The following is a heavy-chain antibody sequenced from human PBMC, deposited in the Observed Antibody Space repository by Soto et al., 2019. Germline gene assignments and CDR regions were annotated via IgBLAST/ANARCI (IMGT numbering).Heavy chain of an antibody. CDR1: GFSFSDYF. J-gene: IGHJ5*02. CDR3: ARDNCQNYGTPAAISWFHP. V-gene: IGHV1-46*01. CDR2: INPSGDSR. D-gene: IGHD2-2*01. Sequence: GASVKVSCKASGFSFSDYFMHWVRQAPGQGLEWMGIINPSGDSRNYAQKFQGRVTITRDTSTSTVYIDLTSPIYEDTAVYYCARDNCQNYGTPAAISWFHPWGQGTPVTVSS.